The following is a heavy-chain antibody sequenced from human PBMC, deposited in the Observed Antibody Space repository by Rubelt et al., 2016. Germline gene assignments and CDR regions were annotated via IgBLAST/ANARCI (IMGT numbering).Heavy chain of an antibody. CDR1: GYTFTSYA. CDR2: INAGNGNT. V-gene: IGHV1-3*01. Sequence: QVQLVQSGAEVKKPGASVKVSCKASGYTFTSYAMHWVRQAPGQRLEWMGWINAGNGNTKYSQKFQGRVTITRDPSASTAYMELSSLRSEDTAVYYCARVIWGSGWSNNWFDPWGQGTLVTVSS. D-gene: IGHD6-19*01. CDR3: ARVIWGSGWSNNWFDP. J-gene: IGHJ5*02.